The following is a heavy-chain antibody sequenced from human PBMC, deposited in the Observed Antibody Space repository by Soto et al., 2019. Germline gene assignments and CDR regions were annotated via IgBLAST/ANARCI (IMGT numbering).Heavy chain of an antibody. D-gene: IGHD2-2*01. Sequence: EVQLVESGGALVQPGGSLRVSCAASGFTFSNYWMHWVRQAPGKGLVWVSRINSDGSSTNYADSVKGRFTNSRDNTKNTLYLQMNSLRAEDTAVYYCARVETCSSTSCYSVFDSWGQGTLVTVSS. J-gene: IGHJ4*02. CDR3: ARVETCSSTSCYSVFDS. CDR1: GFTFSNYW. CDR2: INSDGSST. V-gene: IGHV3-74*01.